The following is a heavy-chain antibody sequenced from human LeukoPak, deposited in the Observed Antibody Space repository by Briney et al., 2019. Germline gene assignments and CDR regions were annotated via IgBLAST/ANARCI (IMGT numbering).Heavy chain of an antibody. V-gene: IGHV1-2*02. CDR3: ARCNSIGGDTNWFDP. CDR2: INPNSGGT. CDR1: GYTFTCYY. Sequence: ASVKVSCKASGYTFTCYYMHWVRQAPGQGLEWMGWINPNSGGTHYAQNFQGRVTMTRDTSISTAYMELSRLRSDDTAVYYCARCNSIGGDTNWFDPWGQGTLVTVSS. J-gene: IGHJ5*02. D-gene: IGHD4-23*01.